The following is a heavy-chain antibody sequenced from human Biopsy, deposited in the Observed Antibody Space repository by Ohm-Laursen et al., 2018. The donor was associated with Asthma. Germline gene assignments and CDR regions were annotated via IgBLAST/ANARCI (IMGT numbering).Heavy chain of an antibody. CDR2: IYYSGST. CDR1: YGSITSGGYY. Sequence: SQTLSLTCAVSYGSITSGGYYWTWIRQHPGKGLEWIGFIYYSGSTYYNPSLKSRVSISIDTSKNQFSLKLSSVTAADTAVYYCARLRIRPYYFDYWGRGTLVTVSS. CDR3: ARLRIRPYYFDY. D-gene: IGHD2-15*01. J-gene: IGHJ4*02. V-gene: IGHV4-31*11.